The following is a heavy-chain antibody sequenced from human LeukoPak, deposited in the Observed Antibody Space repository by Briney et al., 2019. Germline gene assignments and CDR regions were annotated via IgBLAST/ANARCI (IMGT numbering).Heavy chain of an antibody. Sequence: GGSLRPSCAASRFTFRSSPMHWVRQAPGKGLEWVAVISYDGSNQYYADSVKGRFTISRDNSKNTLHLHMNSLRAEDTAVYFCAAVNWGDFDYWGQGTLVTVSS. CDR3: AAVNWGDFDY. J-gene: IGHJ4*02. D-gene: IGHD7-27*01. CDR2: ISYDGSNQ. CDR1: RFTFRSSP. V-gene: IGHV3-30*04.